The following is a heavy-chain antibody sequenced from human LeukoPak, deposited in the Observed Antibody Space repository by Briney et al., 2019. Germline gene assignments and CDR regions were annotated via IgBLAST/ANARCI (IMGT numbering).Heavy chain of an antibody. CDR1: GFTFSSNS. Sequence: GGSLRLSCAASGFTFSSNSMNWVRQAPGKGLEWVSSISSSSSYIYYADSVKGRFTISRDNAKNSLYLQMISLRAEDTAVYYCARDLSVGAKPDLGFDYWGQGTLVTVSS. J-gene: IGHJ4*02. V-gene: IGHV3-21*01. D-gene: IGHD1-26*01. CDR2: ISSSSSYI. CDR3: ARDLSVGAKPDLGFDY.